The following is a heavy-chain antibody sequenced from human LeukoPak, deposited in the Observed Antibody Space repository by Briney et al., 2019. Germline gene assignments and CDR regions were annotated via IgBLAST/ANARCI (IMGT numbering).Heavy chain of an antibody. D-gene: IGHD2-15*01. J-gene: IGHJ4*02. CDR3: ARARAAAFFDY. CDR1: GFTFSRYW. Sequence: GGSLRLSCAASGFTFSRYWMHWVRQAPGKGLVWVSGINWNGGSTGYADSVKGRFTISRDNAKNSLYLQMNSLRAEDTALYYCARARAAAFFDYWGQGTLVTVSS. V-gene: IGHV3-20*04. CDR2: INWNGGST.